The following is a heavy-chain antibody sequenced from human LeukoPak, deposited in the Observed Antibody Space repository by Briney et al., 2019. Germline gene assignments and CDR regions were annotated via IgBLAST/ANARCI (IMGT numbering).Heavy chain of an antibody. D-gene: IGHD3-22*01. J-gene: IGHJ3*02. Sequence: GGSLRLSCAASGFTVSRNYMSWVRQAPGKGLEWVSVIYSGGNTYYADSVKGRFTLSRDNSKNTLFLQMNSLRAEDTAVYYCAREPQGDSSGYDAFDIWGQGTMVTVSS. CDR1: GFTVSRNY. V-gene: IGHV3-66*01. CDR3: AREPQGDSSGYDAFDI. CDR2: IYSGGNT.